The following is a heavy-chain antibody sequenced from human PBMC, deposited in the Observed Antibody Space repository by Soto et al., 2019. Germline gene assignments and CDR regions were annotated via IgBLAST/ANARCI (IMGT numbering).Heavy chain of an antibody. Sequence: SQTLSLTCAISGDSVSSNSSSWNWIRQSPSRGLEWLGRTYYRSKWYNDYAVSVKSRITINPDTSKNQFSLQLNSVTPEDTAVYYCARGVAVAGLHSFDYWGQGTLVTVSS. J-gene: IGHJ4*02. CDR3: ARGVAVAGLHSFDY. CDR2: TYYRSKWYN. D-gene: IGHD6-19*01. CDR1: GDSVSSNSSS. V-gene: IGHV6-1*01.